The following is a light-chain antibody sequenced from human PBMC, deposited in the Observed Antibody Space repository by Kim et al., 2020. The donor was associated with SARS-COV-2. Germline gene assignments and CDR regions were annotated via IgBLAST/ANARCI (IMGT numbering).Light chain of an antibody. CDR1: SSNIGSNT. CDR2: SNY. Sequence: QSVLTQPPSASGTPGQRVTISCSGSSSNIGSNTVNWYQQLPGTAPKLLIYSNYQRPSGVPDRFSGSKSGTSASLAISGLQSEDEADYYCAAWDDSLNGPVFGGGTQLTVL. CDR3: AAWDDSLNGPV. V-gene: IGLV1-44*01. J-gene: IGLJ2*01.